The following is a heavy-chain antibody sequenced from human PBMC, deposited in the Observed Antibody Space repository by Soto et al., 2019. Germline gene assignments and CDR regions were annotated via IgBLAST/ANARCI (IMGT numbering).Heavy chain of an antibody. J-gene: IGHJ3*02. Sequence: QAQLVQSGAEVKKPGASVKVSCKASGYTLSDYYMQWVRQAPGQGLEWMGWFNPNSGDTNYAQKFQGRVTMTRDTSIATAYMELSSLKSDDTAAYYCAREGGGIAAAGAGNDAFDIWGQGTMVTVSS. CDR2: FNPNSGDT. V-gene: IGHV1-2*02. CDR3: AREGGGIAAAGAGNDAFDI. D-gene: IGHD6-13*01. CDR1: GYTLSDYY.